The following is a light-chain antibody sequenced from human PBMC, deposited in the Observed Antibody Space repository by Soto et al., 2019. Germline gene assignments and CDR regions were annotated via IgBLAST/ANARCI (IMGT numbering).Light chain of an antibody. CDR1: QSVSSSY. J-gene: IGKJ2*01. V-gene: IGKV3-20*01. CDR2: VAS. CDR3: QQDGSPPQYT. Sequence: EIVLTQSPGTLSWSPGERATLSCRASQSVSSSYLAWYQQKPGQAPRLLIYVASSRATGIPDRFSGSGSGRDFSLTISRLEREESAVHQWQQDGSPPQYTFGQGTTFEIK.